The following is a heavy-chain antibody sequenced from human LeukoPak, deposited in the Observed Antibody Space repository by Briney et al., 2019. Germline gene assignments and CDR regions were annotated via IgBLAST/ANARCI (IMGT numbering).Heavy chain of an antibody. Sequence: PSETLSLTCAVYGGSFSGYYCSWIRQPPGKGLEWIGEINHSGSTNYNPSLKSRVTISVDTSKNQFSLKLSSVTAADTAVYYCASGVAFDYWGQGTLVTVSS. D-gene: IGHD5-12*01. V-gene: IGHV4-34*01. CDR3: ASGVAFDY. J-gene: IGHJ4*02. CDR2: INHSGST. CDR1: GGSFSGYY.